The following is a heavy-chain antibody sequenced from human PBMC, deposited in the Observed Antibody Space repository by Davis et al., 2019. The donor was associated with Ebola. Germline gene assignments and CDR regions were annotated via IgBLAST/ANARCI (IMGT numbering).Heavy chain of an antibody. J-gene: IGHJ5*02. CDR2: MNPNSGNT. CDR1: GYTFTSYD. Sequence: ASVKVSCKASGYTFTSYDINWVRQATGQGLEWMGWMNPNSGNTGYAQNFQGRVTLTADKATNTAYMELSGLRFDDTAVYYCARGKWFDPWGQGTLVSVTS. CDR3: ARGKWFDP. V-gene: IGHV1-8*01.